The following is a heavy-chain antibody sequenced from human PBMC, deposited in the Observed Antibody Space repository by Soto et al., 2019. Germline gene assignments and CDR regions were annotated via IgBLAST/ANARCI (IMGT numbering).Heavy chain of an antibody. CDR2: INPNSGGT. D-gene: IGHD6-13*01. CDR3: ARGGKRQQPTRVDDFDI. V-gene: IGHV1-2*02. CDR1: GYTFTGYY. J-gene: IGHJ3*02. Sequence: QVQLVQSGAEVKKPGASVKVSCKASGYTFTGYYMHWVRQAPGQGLEWMGWINPNSGGTNYAQKFQGRVTMTRDTSISTAYMELSRLRSDDTAVYYCARGGKRQQPTRVDDFDIWGQGTMVTVSS.